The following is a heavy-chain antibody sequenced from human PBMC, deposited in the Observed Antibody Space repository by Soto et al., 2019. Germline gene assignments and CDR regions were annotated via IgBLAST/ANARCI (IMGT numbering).Heavy chain of an antibody. D-gene: IGHD6-19*01. Sequence: QVQLVESGGGVVQPGRSLRLSCAASGFTFSSYPMHWVRQAPGKGLEWVAVISHDGSNKYYTDSVKGRFTISRDNSKNTLYLQMNSLRAEDTAVYYCATSITVAGEYFQYWGQGTLVTVSS. CDR1: GFTFSSYP. CDR2: ISHDGSNK. J-gene: IGHJ1*01. V-gene: IGHV3-30-3*02. CDR3: ATSITVAGEYFQY.